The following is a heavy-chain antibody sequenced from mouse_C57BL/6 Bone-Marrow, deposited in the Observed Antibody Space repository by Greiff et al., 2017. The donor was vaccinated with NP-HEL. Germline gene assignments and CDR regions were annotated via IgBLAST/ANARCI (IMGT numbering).Heavy chain of an antibody. J-gene: IGHJ4*01. CDR1: GYTFTSYG. V-gene: IGHV1-81*01. Sequence: VKLVESGAELARPGASVKLSCKASGYTFTSYGISWVKQRTGQGLEWIGEIYPRSGNTYYNEKFKGKATLTADKSSSTAYMELRSLTSEDSAVYFCARVKGGYAMDYWGQGTSVTVSS. CDR2: IYPRSGNT. CDR3: ARVKGGYAMDY.